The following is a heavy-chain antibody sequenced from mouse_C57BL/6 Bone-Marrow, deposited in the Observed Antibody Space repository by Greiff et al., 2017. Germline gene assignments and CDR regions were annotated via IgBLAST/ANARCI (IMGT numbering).Heavy chain of an antibody. CDR3: TTITTVVATDFDY. J-gene: IGHJ2*01. D-gene: IGHD1-1*01. CDR1: GFNIKDDY. Sequence: VQLQQSGAELVRPGASVKLSCTASGFNIKDDYMHWVKQRPEQGLEWIGWIDPENGDTEYASKFQGKANITADTSSNTAYLQLSSLTSEDTAVYYCTTITTVVATDFDYWGQGTTLTVSS. CDR2: IDPENGDT. V-gene: IGHV14-4*01.